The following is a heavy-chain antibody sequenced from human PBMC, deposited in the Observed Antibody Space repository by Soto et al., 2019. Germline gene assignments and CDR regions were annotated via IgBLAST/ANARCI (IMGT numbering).Heavy chain of an antibody. V-gene: IGHV1-18*04. CDR3: ARDYYYDSSPPDY. D-gene: IGHD3-22*01. CDR2: ISAYNGNT. Sequence: PSVKVSCKASGYTFTDYFIHWVRQAPGQGLGWMGWISAYNGNTNYAQKLQGRVTMTTDTSTSTAYMELRSLRSDDTAVYYCARDYYYDSSPPDYWGQGTLVTVSS. CDR1: GYTFTDYF. J-gene: IGHJ4*02.